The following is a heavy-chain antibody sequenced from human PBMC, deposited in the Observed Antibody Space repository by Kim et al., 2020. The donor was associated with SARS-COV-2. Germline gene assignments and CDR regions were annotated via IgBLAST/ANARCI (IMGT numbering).Heavy chain of an antibody. CDR1: GYTFTSYA. V-gene: IGHV7-4-1*02. J-gene: IGHJ3*02. D-gene: IGHD3-9*01. CDR3: ASSHVLRYFDWLPNDAFDI. CDR2: INTNTGNP. Sequence: ASVKVSCKASGYTFTSYAMNWVRQAPGQGLEWMGWINTNTGNPTYAQGFTGRFVFSLDTSVSTAYLQISSLKAEDTAVYYCASSHVLRYFDWLPNDAFDIWGQGTMVTVSS.